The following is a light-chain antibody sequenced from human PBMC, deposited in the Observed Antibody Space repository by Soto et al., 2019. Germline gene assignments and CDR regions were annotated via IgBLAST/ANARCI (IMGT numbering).Light chain of an antibody. J-gene: IGKJ1*01. CDR1: QNITSY. V-gene: IGKV1-39*01. CDR2: TAS. CDR3: QQSHSIPWT. Sequence: DIQMTQSPSSMSASVGDRVTISCRASQNITSYLNWYQQKAGRAPRLLIYTASSLQSGVPPRFGGSGSGRDFALTISSLQPEDFATFYCQQSHSIPWTFGQGTSVELK.